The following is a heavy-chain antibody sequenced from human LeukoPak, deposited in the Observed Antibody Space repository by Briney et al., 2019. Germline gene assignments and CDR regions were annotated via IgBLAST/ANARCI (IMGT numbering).Heavy chain of an antibody. CDR3: ARGSMVFRFGGLGY. J-gene: IGHJ4*02. V-gene: IGHV4-34*01. CDR1: GGSFSSYY. Sequence: KPSETLSLTCAVYGGSFSSYYWSWIRQPPGKGLEWIGEINHSGSTNYNPSLKSRVTISVDTSKNQFSLKLSSVTAADTAVYYCARGSMVFRFGGLGYWGQGTLVTVSS. CDR2: INHSGST. D-gene: IGHD2/OR15-2a*01.